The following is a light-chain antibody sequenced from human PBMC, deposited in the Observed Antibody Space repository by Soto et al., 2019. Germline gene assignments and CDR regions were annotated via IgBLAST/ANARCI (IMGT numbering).Light chain of an antibody. Sequence: DIQLTQSPSTLSGSVGDRATITCRASQTVSSWLAWYQQKPGKAPKLLIYKASTLKSGVPSRFSGSGSGTEFTLTISSLQPEDFATYYCQHYNSYSEAFGQGTKVDI. CDR1: QTVSSW. CDR2: KAS. CDR3: QHYNSYSEA. J-gene: IGKJ1*01. V-gene: IGKV1-5*03.